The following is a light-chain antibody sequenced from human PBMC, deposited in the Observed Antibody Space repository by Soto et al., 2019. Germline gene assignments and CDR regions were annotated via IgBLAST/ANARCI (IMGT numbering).Light chain of an antibody. CDR2: ATS. Sequence: DIQMTQSPSSVSASVGNRVTITCRASQNINSWLAWYQQKPGKAPKLLIYATSTLQSGVPSRFSGSGSGTDFTLTISSLQPEGFATYYCQQTDNFPLTFGGGTKIEIK. CDR1: QNINSW. CDR3: QQTDNFPLT. V-gene: IGKV1-12*01. J-gene: IGKJ4*01.